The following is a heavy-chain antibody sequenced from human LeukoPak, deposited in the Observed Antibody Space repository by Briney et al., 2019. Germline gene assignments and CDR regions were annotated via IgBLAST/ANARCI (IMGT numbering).Heavy chain of an antibody. CDR2: INHSGST. D-gene: IGHD6-13*01. Sequence: SETLSLTCAVYGGSFGGYYWSWIRQPPGKGLEWIGEINHSGSTNYNPSLKSRVTISVDTSKNQFSLKLSSVTAADTAVYYCARGDRKQQLANYYYYGMDVWGQGTTVTVSS. V-gene: IGHV4-34*01. CDR1: GGSFGGYY. J-gene: IGHJ6*02. CDR3: ARGDRKQQLANYYYYGMDV.